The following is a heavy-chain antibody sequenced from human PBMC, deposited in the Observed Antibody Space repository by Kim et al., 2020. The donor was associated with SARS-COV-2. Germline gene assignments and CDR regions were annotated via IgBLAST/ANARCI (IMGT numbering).Heavy chain of an antibody. CDR2: IYYSGST. D-gene: IGHD3-22*01. J-gene: IGHJ4*02. V-gene: IGHV4-39*01. CDR3: ARHAADTMIVVVSFPSWFDY. Sequence: SETLPLTCTVSGGSISSSSYYWGWIRQPPGKGLEWIGSIYYSGSTYYNPSLKSRVTISVDTSKNQFSLKLSSVTAADTAVYYCARHAADTMIVVVSFPSWFDYWGQGTLVTVSS. CDR1: GGSISSSSYY.